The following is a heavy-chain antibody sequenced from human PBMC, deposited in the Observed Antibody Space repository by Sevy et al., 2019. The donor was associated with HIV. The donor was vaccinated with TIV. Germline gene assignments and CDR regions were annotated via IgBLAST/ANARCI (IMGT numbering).Heavy chain of an antibody. CDR3: ARAPSGSQGPGQYFQH. V-gene: IGHV1-69*13. J-gene: IGHJ1*01. CDR2: IIPIFGTA. CDR1: GGTFSSYA. Sequence: ASVKVSCKASGGTFSSYAISWVRQAPGQGLEWMGGIIPIFGTANYAQKFQGRVTITADESTSTAYMELSSLRSEDTTVYYCARAPSGSQGPGQYFQHWGQGTLVTVSS. D-gene: IGHD1-26*01.